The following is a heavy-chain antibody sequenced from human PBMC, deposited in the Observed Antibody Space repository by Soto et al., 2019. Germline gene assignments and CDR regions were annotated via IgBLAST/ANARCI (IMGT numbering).Heavy chain of an antibody. CDR1: GFTFSSYG. Sequence: QVQLVESGGGVVQPGRSLRLSCSASGFTFSSYGMHWVRQAPGKGLEWVAVVSSDGNTKYYADSLKGRFTISRDNSKNTLYLQMNSLRTDDTAVYYCAKEPALAAVNFDYWGQGTLVTVSS. D-gene: IGHD6-13*01. V-gene: IGHV3-30*18. CDR2: VSSDGNTK. J-gene: IGHJ4*02. CDR3: AKEPALAAVNFDY.